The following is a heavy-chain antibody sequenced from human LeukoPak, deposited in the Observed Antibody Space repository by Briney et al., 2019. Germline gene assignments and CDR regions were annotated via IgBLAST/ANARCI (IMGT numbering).Heavy chain of an antibody. CDR2: ISAYNGNT. CDR1: GHTFTSYG. D-gene: IGHD3-3*01. CDR3: ARPKRITIFGVVMKRQYYFDY. Sequence: ASVKVSCKASGHTFTSYGISWVRQAPGQGLEWMGWISAYNGNTNYAQKLQGRVTMTRNTSISTAYMELSSLRSEDTAVYYCARPKRITIFGVVMKRQYYFDYWGQGTLVTVSS. V-gene: IGHV1-18*01. J-gene: IGHJ4*02.